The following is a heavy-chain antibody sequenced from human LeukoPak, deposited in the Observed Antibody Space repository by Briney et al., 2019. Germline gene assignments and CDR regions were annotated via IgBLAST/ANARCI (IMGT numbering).Heavy chain of an antibody. CDR3: ARRGSVDTPMSNWEWWH. J-gene: IGHJ4*02. CDR1: GYTFTTYG. D-gene: IGHD5-18*01. Sequence: GASVKVSCKASGYTFTTYGISWLRQAPGQGLEWMAWISTYNGDTNYAQKFQGRLTLTTDTSTSTVYMELRSLRSDDTAVYYCARRGSVDTPMSNWEWWHWGQGTPVTVSS. V-gene: IGHV1-18*01. CDR2: ISTYNGDT.